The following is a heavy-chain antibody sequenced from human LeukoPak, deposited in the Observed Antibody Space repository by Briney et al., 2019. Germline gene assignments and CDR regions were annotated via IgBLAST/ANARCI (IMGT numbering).Heavy chain of an antibody. V-gene: IGHV3-21*01. CDR1: GFTFSSYS. J-gene: IGHJ4*02. CDR2: ISSSSSYI. CDR3: ARDYRKIAARREFDY. D-gene: IGHD6-6*01. Sequence: TGGSLRHSCAASGFTFSSYSMNWVRQAPGKGLEWVSSISSSSSYIYYADSVKGRFTISRDNAKNSLYLQMNILRAEDTAVYYCARDYRKIAARREFDYWGQGTLVTVSS.